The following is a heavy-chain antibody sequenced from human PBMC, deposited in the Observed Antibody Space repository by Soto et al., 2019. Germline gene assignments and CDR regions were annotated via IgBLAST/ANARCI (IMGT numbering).Heavy chain of an antibody. CDR3: AKATTNGGWFNPFDS. V-gene: IGHV3-23*01. D-gene: IGHD6-19*01. Sequence: GGSLRLSCAASGFSFVNYAMNWVRKAPGKGREWVSGLSGSGTSTYYADSVKGRFTISRDNSRDTLFLQMNSLTDDDTAVYYCAKATTNGGWFNPFDSWGQGALVTVSS. CDR2: LSGSGTST. J-gene: IGHJ4*02. CDR1: GFSFVNYA.